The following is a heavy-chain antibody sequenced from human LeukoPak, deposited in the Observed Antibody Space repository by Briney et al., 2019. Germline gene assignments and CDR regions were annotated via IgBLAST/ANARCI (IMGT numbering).Heavy chain of an antibody. D-gene: IGHD6-25*01. CDR1: GFTFTNYA. Sequence: GRSLRLSCAASGFTFTNYAMSWVRQAPGKGLEWVSAISGSGGSTYYADSVKGRFTISRDNSKNTLYLQMNSLRAEDTAVYYCAKGGLAGRPDYWGQGTLVTVSS. CDR2: ISGSGGST. V-gene: IGHV3-23*01. CDR3: AKGGLAGRPDY. J-gene: IGHJ4*02.